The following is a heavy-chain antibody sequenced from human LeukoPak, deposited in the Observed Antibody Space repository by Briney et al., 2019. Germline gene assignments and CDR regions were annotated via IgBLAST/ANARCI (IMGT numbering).Heavy chain of an antibody. CDR1: GFTVIDNY. J-gene: IGHJ4*02. CDR2: IYSGSSA. V-gene: IGHV3-53*01. CDR3: ARVVRFLEWLPRFGSYFDY. Sequence: GGSLRLSCAASGFTVIDNYMTWVRQAPGKGLEWVSVIYSGSSAYYADSVKGRFTISRDNSKNTLYLQMNSLRAEDTVVYYCARVVRFLEWLPRFGSYFDYWGQGTLVTVSS. D-gene: IGHD3-3*01.